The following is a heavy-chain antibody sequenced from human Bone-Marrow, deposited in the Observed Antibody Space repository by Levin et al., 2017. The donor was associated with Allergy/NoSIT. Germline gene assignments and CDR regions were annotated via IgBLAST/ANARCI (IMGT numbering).Heavy chain of an antibody. CDR3: ATIMVRGDKYDY. Sequence: SQTLSLTCTVSGGSISAYYWSWIRQPPGKGLEWIGHVYHSGSTNYNPSLKSRVTISADMSKNQFFLSVRSVTAADTAIYYCATIMVRGDKYDYWGPGTMVIVSS. V-gene: IGHV4-4*08. J-gene: IGHJ4*02. CDR2: VYHSGST. D-gene: IGHD3-10*01. CDR1: GGSISAYY.